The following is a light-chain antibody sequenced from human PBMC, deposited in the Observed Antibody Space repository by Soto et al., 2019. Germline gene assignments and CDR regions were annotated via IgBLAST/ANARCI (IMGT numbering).Light chain of an antibody. J-gene: IGLJ2*01. V-gene: IGLV1-40*01. CDR2: VNS. Sequence: QSVLTQPPSVSGAPGQRVTISCTGSSSNIGAGYNVHWYQQLPGTAPKLLIYVNSNRPSGVPDRFSGSKSGTSASLAITGLQAGDEADYYCQSYDSSLSGVVFGGGTKVTVL. CDR3: QSYDSSLSGVV. CDR1: SSNIGAGYN.